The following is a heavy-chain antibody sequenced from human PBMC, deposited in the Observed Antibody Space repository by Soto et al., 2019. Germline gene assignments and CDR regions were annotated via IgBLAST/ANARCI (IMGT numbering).Heavy chain of an antibody. Sequence: QVQIVQSGGEVKKPGASVKVSCKASGYTFTNYGITWVRQAPGQGLEWMGWISAYNGNTKYAQKLQDRVTMTTDTSTSTAYMELRSLRSDDTAVYYCARDSSSRSYGMDVWGQGTTVTVSS. D-gene: IGHD6-13*01. CDR1: GYTFTNYG. J-gene: IGHJ6*02. CDR2: ISAYNGNT. V-gene: IGHV1-18*01. CDR3: ARDSSSRSYGMDV.